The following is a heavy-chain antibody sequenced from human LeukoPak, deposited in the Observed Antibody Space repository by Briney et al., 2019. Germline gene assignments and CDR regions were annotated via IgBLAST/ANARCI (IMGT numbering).Heavy chain of an antibody. J-gene: IGHJ4*02. CDR1: GGSMSSSSYY. CDR2: IYYSEST. D-gene: IGHD4-11*01. CDR3: ARIPTVTFFDY. Sequence: SETLSLTCTVSGGSMSSSSYYWGWIRQPPGKGLEWIGSIYYSESTYQNPSLKSRVTISVDASKNQFSLKLSSVTAADTAVYYCARIPTVTFFDYWGQGTLVTVSS. V-gene: IGHV4-39*07.